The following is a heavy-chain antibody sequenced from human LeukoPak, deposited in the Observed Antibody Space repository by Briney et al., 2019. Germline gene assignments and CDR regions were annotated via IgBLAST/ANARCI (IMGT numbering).Heavy chain of an antibody. J-gene: IGHJ4*02. CDR2: ISYDGSYE. CDR3: AKDEGILTGYYSD. CDR1: GFIFSSFG. V-gene: IGHV3-30*18. D-gene: IGHD3-9*01. Sequence: GGSLRHSCSASGFIFSSFGVHWVRQAPGKGLEWVASISYDGSYEYYGDSVKGRFAISRDNSKNTLYLQMNSLRDEDTAVYHCAKDEGILTGYYSDWGQGTPVTVSS.